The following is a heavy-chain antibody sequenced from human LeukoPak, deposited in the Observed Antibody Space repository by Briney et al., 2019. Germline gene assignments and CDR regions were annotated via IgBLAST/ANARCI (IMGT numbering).Heavy chain of an antibody. CDR1: GFTFSSYG. V-gene: IGHV3-30*02. D-gene: IGHD3-22*01. Sequence: GGSLRLSCAASGFTFSSYGMHWVRQAPGKGLEWVAFIRYDGSNKYYADSGKGRFTISRDNSKNTLYLQMNSLRAEDTAVYYCAKDRTYYYDSSGYPNRGFDYWGQGTLVTVSS. CDR3: AKDRTYYYDSSGYPNRGFDY. J-gene: IGHJ4*02. CDR2: IRYDGSNK.